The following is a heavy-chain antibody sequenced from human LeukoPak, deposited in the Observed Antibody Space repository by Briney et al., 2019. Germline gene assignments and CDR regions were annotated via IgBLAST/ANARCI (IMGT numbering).Heavy chain of an antibody. CDR3: AKGRESLYYFDY. J-gene: IGHJ4*02. CDR2: ISWDGGST. CDR1: GFTFDDYT. V-gene: IGHV3-43*01. Sequence: GGSLRLSCAASGFTFDDYTMHWVRQAPGNGLEWVSLISWDGGSTYYADSVKGRFTISRDNSKNSLYLQMNSLRTEDTALYYCAKGRESLYYFDYWGQGTLVTVSS.